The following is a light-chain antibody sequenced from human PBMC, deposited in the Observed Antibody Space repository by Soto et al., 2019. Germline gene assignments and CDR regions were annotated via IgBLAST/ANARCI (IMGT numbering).Light chain of an antibody. CDR2: ELS. V-gene: IGLV2-14*01. CDR3: SSYTRSSTLAV. CDR1: SSDGGGYNY. Sequence: QSALTQPASVSGSPGQSSTISCTGTSSDGGGYNYVSWYTQHPRKAPRLMIYELSNRPLALSNRISGSKSRTTPPLTISRLQAEDEADDYCSSYTRSSTLAVFGSGPKATVL. J-gene: IGLJ1*01.